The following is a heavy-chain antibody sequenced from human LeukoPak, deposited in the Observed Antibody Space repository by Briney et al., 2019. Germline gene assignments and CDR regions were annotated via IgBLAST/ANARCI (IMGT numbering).Heavy chain of an antibody. Sequence: SETLSLTCTVSGGSINNLFWTWIRQPPGKGLEWIGYIYYSGSTSYNPSLKSRVTISVDTSKNQFSLKLSSVTAADTAVYYCARYYYDSSGPWRYYDLWGRGTLVTVSS. D-gene: IGHD3-22*01. V-gene: IGHV4-59*01. CDR1: GGSINNLF. J-gene: IGHJ2*01. CDR2: IYYSGST. CDR3: ARYYYDSSGPWRYYDL.